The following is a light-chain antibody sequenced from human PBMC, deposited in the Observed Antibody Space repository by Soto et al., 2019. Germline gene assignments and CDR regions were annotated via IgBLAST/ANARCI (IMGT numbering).Light chain of an antibody. CDR2: GAS. Sequence: EIVLTQSPGTLSLSPGERATLPCRASQSVSSNFLAWYQQKPGQAPRLLIYGASSRATGIPDRFSGSGSGTDFTLTISRLEPEEFAVYYCQQHGSSPRTFGQGTKVEIK. J-gene: IGKJ1*01. CDR1: QSVSSNF. V-gene: IGKV3-20*01. CDR3: QQHGSSPRT.